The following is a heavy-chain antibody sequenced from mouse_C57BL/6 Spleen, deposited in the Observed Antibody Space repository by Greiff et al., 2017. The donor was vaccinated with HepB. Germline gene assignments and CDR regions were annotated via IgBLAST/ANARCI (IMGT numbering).Heavy chain of an antibody. Sequence: QVQLQQPGAELVMPGASVKLSCKASGYTFTSYWMHWVKQRPGQGLEWIGEIDPSDSYTNYNQKFKGKSTLTVDKSSSTAYMQLSSLTSEDSAVYYCASHDGYFAYWGQGTLVTVSA. CDR3: ASHDGYFAY. CDR1: GYTFTSYW. V-gene: IGHV1-69*01. CDR2: IDPSDSYT. D-gene: IGHD2-3*01. J-gene: IGHJ3*01.